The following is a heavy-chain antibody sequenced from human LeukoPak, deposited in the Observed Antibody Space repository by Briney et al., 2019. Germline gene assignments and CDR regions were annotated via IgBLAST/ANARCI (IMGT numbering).Heavy chain of an antibody. J-gene: IGHJ4*02. CDR1: GFTFSSYS. Sequence: PGGSLRLSCAASGFTFSSYSMNWVRQAPGKGLEWVSPISSSSSYIYYADSVKGRFTISRDNAKHSLYLQMNSLRAEDTAVYYCARDPRGSGWFDYWGQGTLVTVSS. CDR3: ARDPRGSGWFDY. D-gene: IGHD6-19*01. CDR2: ISSSSSYI. V-gene: IGHV3-21*01.